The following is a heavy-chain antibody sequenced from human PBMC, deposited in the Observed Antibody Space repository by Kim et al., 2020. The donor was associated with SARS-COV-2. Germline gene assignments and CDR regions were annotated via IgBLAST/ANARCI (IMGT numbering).Heavy chain of an antibody. CDR3: ARDPSLGMVATNWFDP. CDR1: GFTFSSYA. V-gene: IGHV3-30*04. CDR2: ISHDGSNK. Sequence: GGSLRLSCAASGFTFSSYAMHWVRQAPGKGLEWVAVISHDGSNKYYADSVKGRFTISRDNSKNTLYLQMNSLRAEDTAVYYCARDPSLGMVATNWFDPWGQGTLVTVSS. D-gene: IGHD5-12*01. J-gene: IGHJ5*02.